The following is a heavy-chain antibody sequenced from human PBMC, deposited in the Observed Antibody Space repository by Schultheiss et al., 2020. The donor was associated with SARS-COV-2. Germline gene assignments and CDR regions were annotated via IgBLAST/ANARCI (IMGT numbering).Heavy chain of an antibody. Sequence: SETLSLTCTVSGGSISSYYWSWIRQPPGKGLEWIGYIYYSGSTNYNPSLKSRVTISVDTSKNQFSLKLSSVTAADTAVYYCARGRAVSTFYYYDYSMDVWGQGTTVTVSS. CDR1: GGSISSYY. CDR3: ARGRAVSTFYYYDYSMDV. V-gene: IGHV4-59*01. J-gene: IGHJ6*02. D-gene: IGHD3-16*02. CDR2: IYYSGST.